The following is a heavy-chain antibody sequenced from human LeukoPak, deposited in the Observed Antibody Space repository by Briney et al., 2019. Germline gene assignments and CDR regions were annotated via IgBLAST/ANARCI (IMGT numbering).Heavy chain of an antibody. CDR2: ISSSSSYI. CDR1: GFTFSSYS. J-gene: IGHJ4*02. CDR3: ARAMAAAGPDY. D-gene: IGHD6-13*01. Sequence: GGSLRLSCAASGFTFSSYSMNWVRQAPWKGLEWVSSISSSSSYIYYADSVKGRFTISRDNAKNSLYLQMNSLRAEDTAVYYCARAMAAAGPDYWGQGTLVTVSS. V-gene: IGHV3-21*01.